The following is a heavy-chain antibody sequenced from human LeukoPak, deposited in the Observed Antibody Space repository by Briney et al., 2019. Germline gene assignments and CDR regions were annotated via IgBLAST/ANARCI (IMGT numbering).Heavy chain of an antibody. D-gene: IGHD3-10*01. Sequence: ASVRVSCKASGYTFTSYGISWVRQAPGQGLDWMGWISAYNGNTNYAQKLQGRVTMTTDTSTSTAYMELRSLRSDDTAVYYCARLWSLHDAFDIWGQGTMVTVSS. CDR2: ISAYNGNT. CDR3: ARLWSLHDAFDI. CDR1: GYTFTSYG. V-gene: IGHV1-18*01. J-gene: IGHJ3*02.